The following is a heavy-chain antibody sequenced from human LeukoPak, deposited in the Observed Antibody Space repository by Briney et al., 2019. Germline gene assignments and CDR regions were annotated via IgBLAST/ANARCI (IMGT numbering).Heavy chain of an antibody. Sequence: SETLSLICTVSGGSISSYYWSWIRQPPGKGLEWIGYIYYSGSTNYNPSLKSRVTISVDTSKNQFSLKLSSVTAADTAVYYCARVGSGSSARPNWFDPWGQGTLVTVSS. CDR2: IYYSGST. CDR3: ARVGSGSSARPNWFDP. CDR1: GGSISSYY. D-gene: IGHD1-26*01. J-gene: IGHJ5*02. V-gene: IGHV4-59*01.